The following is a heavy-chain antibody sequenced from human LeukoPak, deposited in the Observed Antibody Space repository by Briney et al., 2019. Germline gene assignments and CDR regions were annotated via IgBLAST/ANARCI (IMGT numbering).Heavy chain of an antibody. J-gene: IGHJ6*03. V-gene: IGHV7-4-1*02. Sequence: ASVKVSCKASGYTFTSYAMNWVRQAPGQGLEWMGWINTNTGNPMYAQGFTGRFVFSLDTSVSTAYLQISSLKAEDTAVYYCARDGKLVGLTGYYSYYMDVWGKGTTVTVSS. CDR1: GYTFTSYA. CDR3: ARDGKLVGLTGYYSYYMDV. D-gene: IGHD3-9*01. CDR2: INTNTGNP.